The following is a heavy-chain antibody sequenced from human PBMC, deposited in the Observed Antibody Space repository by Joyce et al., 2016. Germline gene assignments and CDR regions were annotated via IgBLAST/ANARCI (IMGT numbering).Heavy chain of an antibody. CDR2: ISAVGGRT. J-gene: IGHJ6*03. CDR1: GFAFSNYA. Sequence: EVQLLESGGGLVQPGGSLRLSCAVSGFAFSNYAMSWVRQAPGKGLEWVLSISAVGGRTYYADSGKGRFTISRDNSKNTLYLQMNSLRAEDTAVYYCAKTYYDFWSARNKDYFYYYYMDVWGKGTTVTVSS. D-gene: IGHD3-3*01. CDR3: AKTYYDFWSARNKDYFYYYYMDV. V-gene: IGHV3-23*01.